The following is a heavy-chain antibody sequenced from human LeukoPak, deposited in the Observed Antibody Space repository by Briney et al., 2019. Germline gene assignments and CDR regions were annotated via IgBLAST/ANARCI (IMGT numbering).Heavy chain of an antibody. CDR3: ASEDYSNGWFDP. V-gene: IGHV4-61*02. CDR1: GGSISSGSYY. CDR2: IYTSGST. Sequence: SETLSLTCTVSGGSISSGSYYWSWIRQPAGKGLEWIGRIYTSGSTNYNPSLKSRVTISVDTSKNQFSLKLSSVTAADTAVYYCASEDYSNGWFDPWGQGTLVTVSS. J-gene: IGHJ5*02. D-gene: IGHD4-11*01.